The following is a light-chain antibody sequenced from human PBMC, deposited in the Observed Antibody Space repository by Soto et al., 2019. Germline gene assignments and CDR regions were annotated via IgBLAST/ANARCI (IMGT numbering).Light chain of an antibody. J-gene: IGKJ1*01. CDR1: QSVSKNY. Sequence: EIVLTQSPCTLSSSLGERATLSCRASQSVSKNYLAWHQKKPGEAPMLLIYDAFNWHTGIPDRFSGSGSGTDFTLTISRLQPEDFAVYYCQQCAHSPLTFGQGTKVEIK. CDR3: QQCAHSPLT. CDR2: DAF. V-gene: IGKV3-20*01.